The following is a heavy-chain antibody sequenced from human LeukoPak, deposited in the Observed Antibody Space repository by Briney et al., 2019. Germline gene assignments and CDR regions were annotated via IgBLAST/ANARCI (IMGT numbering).Heavy chain of an antibody. J-gene: IGHJ5*02. CDR3: ARDLGSSWYGTLNWFDP. Sequence: GGSLRLSCAASGFTFSDYYMSLIRQAPGKGLEWVSYISSSGSTIYYADSVKGRFTISRDNAKNSLYLQMNSLRAEDTAVYYCARDLGSSWYGTLNWFDPWGQGTLVTVSS. D-gene: IGHD6-13*01. CDR2: ISSSGSTI. CDR1: GFTFSDYY. V-gene: IGHV3-11*01.